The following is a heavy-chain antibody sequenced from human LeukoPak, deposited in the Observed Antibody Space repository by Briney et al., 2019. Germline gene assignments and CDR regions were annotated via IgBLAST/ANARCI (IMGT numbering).Heavy chain of an antibody. CDR1: GLSVSSNF. D-gene: IGHD3-9*01. CDR3: ASDRSCYDILTGYAPFDY. CDR2: ISSSGSTI. Sequence: PGGSLRLSCAATGLSVSSNFMSWVRQAPGKGLEWVSYISSSGSTIYYADSVKGRFTISRDNAKNSLYLQMNSLRAEDTAVYYCASDRSCYDILTGYAPFDYWGQGTLVTVSS. J-gene: IGHJ4*02. V-gene: IGHV3-11*01.